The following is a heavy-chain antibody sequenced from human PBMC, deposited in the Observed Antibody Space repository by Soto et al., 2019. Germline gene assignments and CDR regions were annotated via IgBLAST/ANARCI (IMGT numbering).Heavy chain of an antibody. CDR2: ISGSGGST. Sequence: GGSLRLSCAASGFTFSSYAMSWVRQAPGKGLEWVSAISGSGGSTYYADSVKGRFTISRDNSKNTLYLQMNSLRAEDTAVYYCAKVPLEDIVVVPAAMSFDYWGQGTLVTVS. D-gene: IGHD2-2*01. J-gene: IGHJ4*02. CDR1: GFTFSSYA. V-gene: IGHV3-23*01. CDR3: AKVPLEDIVVVPAAMSFDY.